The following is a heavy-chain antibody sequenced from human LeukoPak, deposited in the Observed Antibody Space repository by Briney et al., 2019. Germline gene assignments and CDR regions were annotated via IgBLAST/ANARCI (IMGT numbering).Heavy chain of an antibody. V-gene: IGHV4-59*01. CDR2: IYYSGST. Sequence: SETLSLTCTVSGGSISSYYWSWIRQPPGKGLEWIGYIYYSGSTNYNPSLKSRVTISVDTSKNQFSLKLSSVTAADTAVYYCARTKQQLVFGTLYYFDYWGQGTLVTVSS. D-gene: IGHD6-13*01. CDR3: ARTKQQLVFGTLYYFDY. CDR1: GGSISSYY. J-gene: IGHJ4*02.